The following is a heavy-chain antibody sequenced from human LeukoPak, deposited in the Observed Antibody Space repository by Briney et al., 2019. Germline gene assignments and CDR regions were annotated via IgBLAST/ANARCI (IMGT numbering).Heavy chain of an antibody. CDR3: ARSAAGTYYYYYYMDV. V-gene: IGHV4-38-2*02. CDR2: IYHSGST. Sequence: SETLSLTCTVSGYSISSGYYWGWIRQPPGKGLEWIGSIYHSGSTYYTPSLKRRVTISVATSKHQFSLKLSSVTAADTAVYYCARSAAGTYYYYYYMDVWGKGTTVTVSS. D-gene: IGHD6-13*01. J-gene: IGHJ6*03. CDR1: GYSISSGYY.